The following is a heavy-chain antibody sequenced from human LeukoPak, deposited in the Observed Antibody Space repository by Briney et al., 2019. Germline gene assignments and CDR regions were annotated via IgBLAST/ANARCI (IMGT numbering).Heavy chain of an antibody. V-gene: IGHV3-23*01. D-gene: IGHD5-18*01. CDR2: ISSSGDST. CDR3: AKDRMQLWLRAYYDYGMDV. J-gene: IGHJ6*02. Sequence: PGGSLRLSCAASGFTFSSYAMSWVRQAPGKGLEWVSAISSSGDSTYYTHSVKGQFTISRDNSKNTLYLQMNSQRAEDTAVYYCAKDRMQLWLRAYYDYGMDVWGQGTTVTVSS. CDR1: GFTFSSYA.